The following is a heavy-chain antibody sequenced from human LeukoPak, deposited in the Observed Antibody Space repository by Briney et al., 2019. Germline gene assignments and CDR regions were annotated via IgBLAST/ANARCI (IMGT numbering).Heavy chain of an antibody. CDR3: ASKVAGTNGFDY. V-gene: IGHV1-2*02. D-gene: IGHD6-19*01. J-gene: IGHJ4*02. CDR1: GYTFTGYY. CDR2: INPNSGGT. Sequence: ASVKVSCKASGYTFTGYYMHWVRQAPGQGLEWMGWINPNSGGTNYAQKFQGRVTTTRDTSISTAYMELSRLRSDDTAVYYCASKVAGTNGFDYWGQGTLVTVSS.